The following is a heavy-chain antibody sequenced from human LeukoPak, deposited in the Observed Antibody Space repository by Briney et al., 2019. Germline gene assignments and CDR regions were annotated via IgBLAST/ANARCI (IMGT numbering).Heavy chain of an antibody. J-gene: IGHJ4*02. CDR1: RGSISSYY. V-gene: IGHV4-4*09. CDR3: ASLGGTYDY. D-gene: IGHD1-26*01. Sequence: SGTLSLPCTVARGSISSYYWSWVRQPPGKGLEGIGYISDSGSTNYKPSLKRRVTLSRDTSKSQVSLKMRFVTAADTAVYFCASLGGTYDYWGQGSLVIVSS. CDR2: ISDSGST.